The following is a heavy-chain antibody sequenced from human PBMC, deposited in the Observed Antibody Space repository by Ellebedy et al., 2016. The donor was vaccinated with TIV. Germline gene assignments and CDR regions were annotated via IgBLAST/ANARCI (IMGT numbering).Heavy chain of an antibody. V-gene: IGHV1-46*04. J-gene: IGHJ4*02. CDR1: GYTFPLYY. Sequence: AASVKVSCKASGYTFPLYYMPFVRQAPGQGLSWMGIINPSGGSTTYAQKLQGRVTMTRDTSTSTVYMELSSLRSEDTAGYYCERERSSGWLHTPDYWGQGTLVTVSS. CDR2: INPSGGST. D-gene: IGHD6-19*01. CDR3: ERERSSGWLHTPDY.